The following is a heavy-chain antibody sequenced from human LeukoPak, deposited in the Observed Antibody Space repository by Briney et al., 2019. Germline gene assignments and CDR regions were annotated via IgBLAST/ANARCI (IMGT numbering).Heavy chain of an antibody. V-gene: IGHV3-74*01. Sequence: GGSLRLSCVASRFTFSNYWMHWVRQAPGKGLVWVSRIKSDGRTTSYADSVKGRFTISRDNAKNTLYLQLSSLRAEDTALYYCARRSAVTGTLDYWGQGTLVTVPS. CDR1: RFTFSNYW. J-gene: IGHJ4*02. CDR3: ARRSAVTGTLDY. D-gene: IGHD6-19*01. CDR2: IKSDGRTT.